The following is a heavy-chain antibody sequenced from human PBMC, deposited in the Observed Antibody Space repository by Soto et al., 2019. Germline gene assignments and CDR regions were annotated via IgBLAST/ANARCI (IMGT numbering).Heavy chain of an antibody. CDR1: GFTFSSYA. CDR3: AKDKVPAANLFDY. J-gene: IGHJ4*02. D-gene: IGHD2-2*01. Sequence: GGSLRLSCAASGFTFSSYAMSWVRQAPGKGMEWVSAFSGSGGSTYYADSVKGRFTISRDNSKNTLYLQMNSLRAEDTAVYYCAKDKVPAANLFDYWGQGTLVTVSS. V-gene: IGHV3-23*01. CDR2: FSGSGGST.